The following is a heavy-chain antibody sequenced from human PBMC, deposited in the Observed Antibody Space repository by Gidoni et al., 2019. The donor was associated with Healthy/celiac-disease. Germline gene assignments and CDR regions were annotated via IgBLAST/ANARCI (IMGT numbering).Heavy chain of an antibody. CDR1: GFTFDDYA. V-gene: IGHV3-9*01. CDR2: ISWNSGSI. J-gene: IGHJ4*02. Sequence: EVQLVESGGGLVQPGRSLRLSCAASGFTFDDYAMHWVRQAPGKGLEWVSGISWNSGSIGYADSVKGRFTISRDNAKNSLYLQMNSLRAEDTALYYCAKGAAAGTSLLDYWGQGTLVTVSS. D-gene: IGHD6-13*01. CDR3: AKGAAAGTSLLDY.